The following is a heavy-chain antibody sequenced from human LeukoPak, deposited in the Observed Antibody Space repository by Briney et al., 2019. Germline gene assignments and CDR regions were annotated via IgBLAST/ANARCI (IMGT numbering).Heavy chain of an antibody. Sequence: PGGSLRLSCAASGFTFGNYWMSWVRQAPGKGPEWVVHINIDGSEIYYVDSVKGRFTISRDNAKNSLYLQMNSLKVEDTAVYYCARDKVTYWGPGTLVTVSS. V-gene: IGHV3-7*01. CDR1: GFTFGNYW. CDR3: ARDKVTY. J-gene: IGHJ4*02. CDR2: INIDGSEI.